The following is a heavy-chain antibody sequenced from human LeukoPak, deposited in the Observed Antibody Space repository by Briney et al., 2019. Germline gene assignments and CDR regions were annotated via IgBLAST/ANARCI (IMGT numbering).Heavy chain of an antibody. CDR1: GFTFSSYG. Sequence: PGGSLRLSCAASGFTFSSYGMHWVRQAPGKGLEWVAVISYDGSNKYCADSVKGRFTISRDSSKNTLYLQMNSLRAEDTAVYYCAKSIAVAGTDAFDIWGQGTMVTVSS. D-gene: IGHD6-19*01. CDR2: ISYDGSNK. CDR3: AKSIAVAGTDAFDI. V-gene: IGHV3-30*18. J-gene: IGHJ3*02.